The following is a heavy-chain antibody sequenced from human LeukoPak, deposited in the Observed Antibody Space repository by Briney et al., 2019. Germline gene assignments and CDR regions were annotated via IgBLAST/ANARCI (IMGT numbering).Heavy chain of an antibody. V-gene: IGHV3-73*01. CDR1: GFPFSGSA. Sequence: GGSLRLSCVASGFPFSGSAVHWVRQASGKGLEWVGRIRRKAQNYGTGYAAAAQARSIITRDDSKNTAYLQMNSLKTEDTALYYCTRPGGNVDYWGQGTLVTVSS. D-gene: IGHD3-16*01. J-gene: IGHJ4*01. CDR3: TRPGGNVDY. CDR2: IRRKAQNYGT.